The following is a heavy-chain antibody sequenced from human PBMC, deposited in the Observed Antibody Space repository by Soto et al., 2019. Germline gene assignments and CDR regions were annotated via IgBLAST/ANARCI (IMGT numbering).Heavy chain of an antibody. V-gene: IGHV4-30-4*01. J-gene: IGHJ5*02. CDR3: ARERPDGARLDP. CDR2: IYYSGST. Sequence: SETLSHTCTVSGGSIRSGDHYWSWIRKPPGKGLEWIGYIYYSGSTYYNPSLKSRVTISVDTSKSQFSLKLTSVTAADTAVYYCARERPDGARLDPWGQGTLVTVSS. D-gene: IGHD6-6*01. CDR1: GGSIRSGDHY.